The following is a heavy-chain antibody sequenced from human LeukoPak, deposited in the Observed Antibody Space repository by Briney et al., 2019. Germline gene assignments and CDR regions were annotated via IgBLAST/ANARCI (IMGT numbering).Heavy chain of an antibody. CDR1: GFIFSSCG. Sequence: PGGPLRLSCAASGFIFSSCGLHWVREAPGEGLEGVEGMWYDGSNKYYADSEKGRFTNSRYNSKNTMYLQMSNLRAEDTAVYYCVRDRGIYATVDYWGQGTLVTVSS. J-gene: IGHJ4*02. D-gene: IGHD3-16*01. CDR3: VRDRGIYATVDY. CDR2: MWYDGSNK. V-gene: IGHV3-33*01.